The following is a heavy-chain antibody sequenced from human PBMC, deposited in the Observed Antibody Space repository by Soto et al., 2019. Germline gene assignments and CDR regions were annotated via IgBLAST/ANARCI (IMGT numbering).Heavy chain of an antibody. CDR3: VRGEGGGKAY. V-gene: IGHV3-74*02. CDR1: GFTFSSYW. CDR2: ITSDGSST. Sequence: EVQLVESGGGLVQPGGSLRLSCAASGFTFSSYWMHWVRQAPGKGLVWVSRITSDGSSTTYADSVKGRFTISRDNAKNTVKLEKNSLRAEATVLDQCVRGEGGGKAYWGQGTMVTVSS. J-gene: IGHJ4*02.